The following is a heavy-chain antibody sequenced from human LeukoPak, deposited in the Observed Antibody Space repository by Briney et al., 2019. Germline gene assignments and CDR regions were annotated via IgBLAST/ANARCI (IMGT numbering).Heavy chain of an antibody. Sequence: GASVKVSCKTSGYTFTNFGISWVRQAPGQGLEWMGWTSAYNGNTNYAQNLRGRVTMIIDRSTSTVYMELRSLRSDDTAVYHCARDATDAAYTPMNDYWGQGTLVTVSS. J-gene: IGHJ4*02. V-gene: IGHV1-18*01. D-gene: IGHD2-15*01. CDR3: ARDATDAAYTPMNDY. CDR1: GYTFTNFG. CDR2: TSAYNGNT.